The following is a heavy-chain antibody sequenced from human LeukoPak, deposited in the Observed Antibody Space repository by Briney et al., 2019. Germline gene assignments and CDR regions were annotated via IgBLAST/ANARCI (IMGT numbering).Heavy chain of an antibody. CDR2: ISGSGGST. CDR1: GFTFSSYA. J-gene: IGHJ3*02. V-gene: IGHV3-23*01. D-gene: IGHD6-6*01. CDR3: ARGNSSSYDAFDI. Sequence: GGSLRLSCAASGFTFSSYAMSWVRQAPGKGLEWVSAISGSGGSTYYADSVKGRFTISRDNSKNTLYLQMNSLRAEDTAVYYCARGNSSSYDAFDIWGQGTMVTVSS.